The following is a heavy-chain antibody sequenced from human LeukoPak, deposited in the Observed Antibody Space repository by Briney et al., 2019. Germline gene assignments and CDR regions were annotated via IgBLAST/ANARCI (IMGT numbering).Heavy chain of an antibody. J-gene: IGHJ4*02. CDR1: GGSFSGYY. V-gene: IGHV4-34*01. CDR3: ARGDLYSSSWSKPYCFDY. CDR2: INHSGST. Sequence: PSETLSLTCAVYGGSFSGYYWSWIRQPPGKGLEWIGEINHSGSTNYNPSLKSRVTISVDTSKNQFSLKLSSVTAADTAVYYCARGDLYSSSWSKPYCFDYWGQGTLVTVSS. D-gene: IGHD6-13*01.